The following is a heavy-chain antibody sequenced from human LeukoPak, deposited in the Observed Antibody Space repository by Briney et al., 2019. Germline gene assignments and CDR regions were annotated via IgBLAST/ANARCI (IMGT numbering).Heavy chain of an antibody. V-gene: IGHV4-39*07. CDR3: AIGTTVVTGSSRDAFDI. J-gene: IGHJ3*02. CDR1: GGSISSSSYY. D-gene: IGHD4-23*01. Sequence: SETLSLTCTVSGGSISSSSYYWGWIRQPPGKGLEWIGSIYYSGSTYYNPSLKSRVTISVDTSKNQFSLKLSSVTAADTAVYYCAIGTTVVTGSSRDAFDIWGQGTMVTVSS. CDR2: IYYSGST.